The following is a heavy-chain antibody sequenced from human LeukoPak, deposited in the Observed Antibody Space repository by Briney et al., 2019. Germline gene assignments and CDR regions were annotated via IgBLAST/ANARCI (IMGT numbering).Heavy chain of an antibody. CDR2: INPKSGRT. Sequence: ASVKVSCKTSGYSFTDYYIHWVRQAPGQGLEWMGWINPKSGRTSSARKFQDRVTMTRDPSISTVYMDMARLTSDDTATYFCARADFVDAGPYLIGPWGQGTLVTVSS. CDR1: GYSFTDYY. D-gene: IGHD3-3*01. J-gene: IGHJ5*02. CDR3: ARADFVDAGPYLIGP. V-gene: IGHV1-2*02.